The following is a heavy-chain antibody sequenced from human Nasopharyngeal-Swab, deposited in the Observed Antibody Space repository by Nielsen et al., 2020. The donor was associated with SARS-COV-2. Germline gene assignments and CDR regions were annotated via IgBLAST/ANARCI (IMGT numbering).Heavy chain of an antibody. D-gene: IGHD3-3*01. CDR3: ARVGYDFWSGYYVGYGMDV. CDR2: IYYSGST. J-gene: IGHJ6*02. CDR1: GGSISSSSYY. Sequence: SETLSLTCTVSGGSISSSSYYWGWIRQPPGKGLEWIGSIYYSGSTYYNPSLKSRVTISVDTSKNQFSLKLSSVTAADTAVYYCARVGYDFWSGYYVGYGMDVWGQGTTVTVSS. V-gene: IGHV4-39*01.